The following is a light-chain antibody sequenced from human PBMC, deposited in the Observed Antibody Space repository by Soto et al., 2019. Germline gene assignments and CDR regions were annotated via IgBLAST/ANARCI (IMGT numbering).Light chain of an antibody. V-gene: IGKV3-15*01. CDR2: GAS. CDR3: QQYNKWPIT. J-gene: IGKJ5*01. Sequence: ELVMTPSPATLSVSPGGKDTLSRRASRSVSSDLAWYHQKPGQAPRLLIYGASTRATGIPGRFSGSGSGTEFTLTISGLQSEDFAVYLCQQYNKWPITFGQGTRLEIK. CDR1: RSVSSD.